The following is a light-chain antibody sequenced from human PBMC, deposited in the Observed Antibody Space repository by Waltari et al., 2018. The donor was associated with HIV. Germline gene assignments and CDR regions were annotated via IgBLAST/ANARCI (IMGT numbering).Light chain of an antibody. V-gene: IGLV1-47*01. CDR2: TND. CDR3: ATWDDTVSGVI. J-gene: IGLJ2*01. CDR1: SSNILANF. Sequence: QSVLTLPHSASGTPGQTVTISCSGTSSNILANFVYWYRHFPGTAPKLLIHTNDQRPSGVPDRFSGSKSATTAALAISGLRSEDESEYFCATWDDTVSGVIFGGGTKLTVL.